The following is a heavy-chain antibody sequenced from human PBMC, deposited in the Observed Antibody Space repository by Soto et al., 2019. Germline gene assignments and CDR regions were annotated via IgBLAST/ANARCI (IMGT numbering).Heavy chain of an antibody. CDR3: ARLSITMIVVAKEAFDI. D-gene: IGHD3-22*01. V-gene: IGHV4-39*01. CDR1: GGSISSSSYY. Sequence: KPSETLSLTCTVSGGSISSSSYYWGWIRQPPGKGLEWIGSIYYSGSTYYNPSLKSRVTISVDTSKNQFSLKLSSVTAADTAVYYCARLSITMIVVAKEAFDIWGQGTMVTVS. CDR2: IYYSGST. J-gene: IGHJ3*02.